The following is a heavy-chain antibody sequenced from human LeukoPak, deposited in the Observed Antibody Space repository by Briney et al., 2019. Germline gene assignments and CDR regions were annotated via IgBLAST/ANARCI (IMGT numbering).Heavy chain of an antibody. V-gene: IGHV1-18*01. J-gene: IGHJ4*02. CDR1: GYSFSTSD. Sequence: ASVKVSCKSSGYSFSTSDFTWVRQAPGQWLEWMGWISTYSYDTSYAQKFQGRVTMTTGTSTSTAYMELRSLTSDDTAVYYCATGPGTPHYFDYWGQGTLVTVSS. CDR3: ATGPGTPHYFDY. D-gene: IGHD1-1*01. CDR2: ISTYSYDT.